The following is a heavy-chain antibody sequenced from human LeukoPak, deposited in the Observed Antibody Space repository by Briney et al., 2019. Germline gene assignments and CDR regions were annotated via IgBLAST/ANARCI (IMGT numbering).Heavy chain of an antibody. CDR1: GYTFTGYY. D-gene: IGHD4-17*01. CDR2: ISAYNGNT. V-gene: IGHV1-18*04. Sequence: ASVKVSCKASGYTFTGYYMHWVRQAPGQGLEWMGWISAYNGNTNYAQKLQGRVTMTTDTSTSTAYMELRSLRSDDTAVYYCAREDYGDYVSDYWGQGTLVTVSS. CDR3: AREDYGDYVSDY. J-gene: IGHJ4*02.